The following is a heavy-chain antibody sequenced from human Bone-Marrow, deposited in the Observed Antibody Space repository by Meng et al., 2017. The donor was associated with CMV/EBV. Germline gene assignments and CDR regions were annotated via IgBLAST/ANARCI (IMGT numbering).Heavy chain of an antibody. CDR2: IIPILGIA. CDR1: GYTFTGYY. V-gene: IGHV1-69*02. Sequence: SVKVSCKASGYTFTGYYMHWVRQAPGQGLEWMGRIIPILGIANYAQKFQGRVTITTDESTSTAYMELSSLRSEDTAVYYCASGSFTDYWGQGTLVTVSS. D-gene: IGHD1-26*01. CDR3: ASGSFTDY. J-gene: IGHJ4*02.